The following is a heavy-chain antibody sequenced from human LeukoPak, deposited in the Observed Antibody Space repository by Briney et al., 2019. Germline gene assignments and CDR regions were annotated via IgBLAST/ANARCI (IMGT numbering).Heavy chain of an antibody. V-gene: IGHV1-69*13. CDR1: GGTFSSYA. CDR2: ITPMFGTA. D-gene: IGHD3-22*01. Sequence: ASVKVSCKASGGTFSSYAISWVRQAPGQGLEWMGGITPMFGTANYAQKFQGRVTITAHESSSTAYMELSSLRSEDTAVYYCARDASIYDNSAYYYLWWGQGTLVTVSS. CDR3: ARDASIYDNSAYYYLW. J-gene: IGHJ4*02.